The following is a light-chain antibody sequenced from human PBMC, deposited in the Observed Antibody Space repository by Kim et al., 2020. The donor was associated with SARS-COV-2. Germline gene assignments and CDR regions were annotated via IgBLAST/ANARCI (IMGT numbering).Light chain of an antibody. CDR1: QYVSSS. CDR2: DTS. J-gene: IGKJ2*01. V-gene: IGKV1-39*01. Sequence: DIQLTQSPSSLSASVGDGVTITCRASQYVSSSLNWYQQKAGKAPKLLIYDTSTLQSGVPSRFSGSASGTDFTLTISSLVPEDFATYYCQQSHTFPYTFGQGTKLEI. CDR3: QQSHTFPYT.